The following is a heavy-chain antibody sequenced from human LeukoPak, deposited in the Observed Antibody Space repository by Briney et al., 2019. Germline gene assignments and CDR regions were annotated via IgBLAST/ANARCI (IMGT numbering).Heavy chain of an antibody. D-gene: IGHD6-13*01. CDR3: AKDLSPEIAAAGTDAFDI. V-gene: IGHV3-30*02. CDR1: GFTFSSYG. J-gene: IGHJ3*02. Sequence: GGSLRLSCAASGFTFSSYGMHWVRQAPGKGVEGVAFIRYDGSNKYYADSVKGRFTISRENSKNTMYLQRNRQRAEDTAVYYCAKDLSPEIAAAGTDAFDIWGQGTMVTVSS. CDR2: IRYDGSNK.